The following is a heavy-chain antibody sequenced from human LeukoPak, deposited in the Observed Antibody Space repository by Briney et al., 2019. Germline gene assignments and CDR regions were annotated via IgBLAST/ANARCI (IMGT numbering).Heavy chain of an antibody. CDR1: GGTFSSYA. Sequence: SVKVSCKASGGTFSSYAISWVRQAPGQGLEWMGGIIPIFGTANYAQKFQGRVTITADESTSTAYMELSSLRSEDTAVYYCARGVVPAAIGRHNWFDPWGQGTLVTVSS. D-gene: IGHD2-2*02. V-gene: IGHV1-69*13. J-gene: IGHJ5*02. CDR2: IIPIFGTA. CDR3: ARGVVPAAIGRHNWFDP.